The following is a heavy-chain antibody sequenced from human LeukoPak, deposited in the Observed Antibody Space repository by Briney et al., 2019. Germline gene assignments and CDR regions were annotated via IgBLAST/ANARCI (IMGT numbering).Heavy chain of an antibody. V-gene: IGHV2-5*02. J-gene: IGHJ4*02. CDR3: AHEQWLVRGLDY. D-gene: IGHD6-19*01. CDR1: GFSLSTSGVG. CDR2: IYWDDDK. Sequence: SGPTLVKPTQTLTLTCTFSGFSLSTSGVGVGWIRQPPGKALEWLALIYWDDDKRYSPSLKSRLTITKDTSKNQVVLTMTKMDXXXXXXYYCAHEQWLVRGLDYWGQGTLVTVSS.